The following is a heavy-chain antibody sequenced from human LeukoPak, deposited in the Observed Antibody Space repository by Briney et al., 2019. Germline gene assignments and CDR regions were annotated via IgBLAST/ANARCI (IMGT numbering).Heavy chain of an antibody. D-gene: IGHD4-23*01. Sequence: PSETLSLTCTVSGGSITSSGHYWTWIRQHPGKGLEWIGYIYNDGTTYFNPSLQSRVTISIDTSMNQFSLKLSSVTAADTAVYFCARDDRGAVADNSFDIWGQGTMVTVSS. CDR3: ARDDRGAVADNSFDI. V-gene: IGHV4-31*03. J-gene: IGHJ3*02. CDR1: GGSITSSGHY. CDR2: IYNDGTT.